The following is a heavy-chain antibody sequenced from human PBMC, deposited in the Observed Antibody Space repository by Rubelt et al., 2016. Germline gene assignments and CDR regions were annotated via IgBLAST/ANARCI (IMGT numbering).Heavy chain of an antibody. CDR1: GGSISSGGYY. J-gene: IGHJ4*02. V-gene: IGHV4-61*02. CDR3: AREVRVAMVTFDY. CDR2: VYSSGST. Sequence: RLQESGPGLVKPSETLSLTCTVSGGSISSGGYYWSWIRQPAGTGLEWIGRVYSSGSTNYNPSLKSRLALSLDPSRNQFSLNLSPVTAQDTAVYYGAREVRVAMVTFDYWGQGTLATVSS. D-gene: IGHD5-18*01.